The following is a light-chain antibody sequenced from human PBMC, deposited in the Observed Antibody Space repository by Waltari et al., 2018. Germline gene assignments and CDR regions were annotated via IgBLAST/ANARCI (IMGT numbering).Light chain of an antibody. CDR3: QQRTTWPLT. V-gene: IGKV3-11*01. J-gene: IGKJ4*01. CDR1: QSVTSH. Sequence: EIVLTQSPATLSLSPGERVTLSCRASQSVTSHLACYQQKRRQAPRLLIYDASNRATGIPARFSGSGSGTDFTLTISSLEPEDFAVYYCQQRTTWPLTFGGGTRVEIK. CDR2: DAS.